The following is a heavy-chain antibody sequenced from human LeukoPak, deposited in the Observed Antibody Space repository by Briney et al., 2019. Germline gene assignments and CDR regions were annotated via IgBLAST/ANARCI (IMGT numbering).Heavy chain of an antibody. Sequence: SETLSLTCTVSGGSISSSSYYWGWIRQPPGKGLEWIGSIYYSGSTYYNPSLKSRVTISVDTSKNQFSLKLSSVTAADTAVYYCARQPPTPDFWSGYMASQYYFDYWGQGTLVTVSS. CDR3: ARQPPTPDFWSGYMASQYYFDY. V-gene: IGHV4-39*01. CDR1: GGSISSSSYY. CDR2: IYYSGST. D-gene: IGHD3-3*01. J-gene: IGHJ4*02.